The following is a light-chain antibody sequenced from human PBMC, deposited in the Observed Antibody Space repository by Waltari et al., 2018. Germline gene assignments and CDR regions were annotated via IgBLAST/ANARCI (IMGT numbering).Light chain of an antibody. CDR3: QQRSDWPRT. J-gene: IGKJ1*01. CDR2: DAS. V-gene: IGKV3-11*01. Sequence: EILLTHSPATLSLSPGDRATLSCRASQSIGTFFAWLPQKPGQAPSLPIYDASYRATDIPARFSGAGSGTDFTLTISSLEPEDFAVYFCQQRSDWPRTFGQGTRVEIK. CDR1: QSIGTF.